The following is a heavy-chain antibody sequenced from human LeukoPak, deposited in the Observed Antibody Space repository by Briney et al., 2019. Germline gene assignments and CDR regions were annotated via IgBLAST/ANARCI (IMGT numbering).Heavy chain of an antibody. J-gene: IGHJ5*02. Sequence: ASVKVSCKASGYTFTTYHMYWVRQAPGQGLEWVGMIDTSDGNTNYAQKFLDRVTMTRDTSTSTVNMELSGLRSYDTAVYYCATERSGGTWFDPWGQGTLVTVSS. CDR2: IDTSDGNT. V-gene: IGHV1-46*01. CDR1: GYTFTTYH. D-gene: IGHD2-15*01. CDR3: ATERSGGTWFDP.